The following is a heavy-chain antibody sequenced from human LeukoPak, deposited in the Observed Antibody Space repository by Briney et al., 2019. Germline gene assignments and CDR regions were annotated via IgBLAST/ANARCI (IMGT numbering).Heavy chain of an antibody. V-gene: IGHV3-30*18. D-gene: IGHD3-22*01. CDR2: ISFDATNK. J-gene: IGHJ4*02. Sequence: GGSLRLSCAASGFTFSNHWMHWVRQAPGKGLEWVAVISFDATNKYYADSVKGRFTISRDNSKNTLYLQMNSLRAEDTAVYYCAKDSSADDSSGYSYYFDYWGQGTLVTVSS. CDR1: GFTFSNHW. CDR3: AKDSSADDSSGYSYYFDY.